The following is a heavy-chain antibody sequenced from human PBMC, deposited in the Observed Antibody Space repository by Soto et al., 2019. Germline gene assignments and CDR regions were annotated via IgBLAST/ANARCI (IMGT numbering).Heavy chain of an antibody. CDR1: GFTFSTYA. D-gene: IGHD2-15*01. Sequence: EVQLLESGGGLVQPGGSLKLSCTASGFTFSTYAMSWVRQAPGKGLEWVSTITSLSSPYYADSEKGRFTISRDNSNNTLYLQMNSLRDEDTAVYYCAKGPLIVVVPFDSWGQGTLVTVSS. J-gene: IGHJ4*02. CDR3: AKGPLIVVVPFDS. CDR2: ITSLSSP. V-gene: IGHV3-23*01.